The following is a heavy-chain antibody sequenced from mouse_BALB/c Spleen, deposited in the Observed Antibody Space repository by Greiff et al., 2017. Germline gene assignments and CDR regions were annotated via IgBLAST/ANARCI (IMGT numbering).Heavy chain of an antibody. CDR3: AKGLDYGSRYFDV. CDR1: GYTFTSYV. J-gene: IGHJ1*01. V-gene: IGHV1-14*01. D-gene: IGHD1-1*01. Sequence: EVQLVESGPELVKPGASVKMSCKASGYTFTSYVMHWVKQKPGQGLEWIGYINPYNDGTKYNEKFKGKATLTSDKSSSTAYMELSSLTSEDSAVYYCAKGLDYGSRYFDVWGAGTTVTVSS. CDR2: INPYNDGT.